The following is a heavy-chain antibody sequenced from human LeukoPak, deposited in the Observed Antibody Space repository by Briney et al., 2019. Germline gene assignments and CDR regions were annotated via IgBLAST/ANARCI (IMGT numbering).Heavy chain of an antibody. J-gene: IGHJ6*02. CDR1: GYTFTSYG. D-gene: IGHD1-26*01. Sequence: ASVKVSCKASGYTFTSYGISWVRQAPGQGLEWMGWISAYNGNTNYAQKFQGRVTMTTDTSTSTAYMELRSLRSDDTAVYFCARVGLGIVGAAYGMDVWGQGTTVTVS. CDR3: ARVGLGIVGAAYGMDV. V-gene: IGHV1-18*01. CDR2: ISAYNGNT.